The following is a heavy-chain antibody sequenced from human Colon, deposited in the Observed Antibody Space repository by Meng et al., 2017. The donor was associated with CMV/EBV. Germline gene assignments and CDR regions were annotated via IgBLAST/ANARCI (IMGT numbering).Heavy chain of an antibody. D-gene: IGHD3-10*01. V-gene: IGHV1-8*01. CDR3: APSFGESPFDY. Sequence: QVQLVQSVTEVKKPRAPVKVSCKASGYTFTSYDINWVRQATGQALEWMGWMNPNSGNTGYAQKFQGRVTMTRNTSISTAYMELSSLRSEDTAVYYCAPSFGESPFDYWGQGTLVTVSS. CDR1: GYTFTSYD. CDR2: MNPNSGNT. J-gene: IGHJ4*02.